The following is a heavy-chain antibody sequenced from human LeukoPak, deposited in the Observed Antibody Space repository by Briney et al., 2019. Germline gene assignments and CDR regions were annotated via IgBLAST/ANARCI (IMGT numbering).Heavy chain of an antibody. CDR3: ARDHGYAFDY. V-gene: IGHV3-48*02. J-gene: IGHJ4*02. CDR2: INSISGEI. Sequence: GGSLRRSCVASGFTFSYYSMNWVRQAPGKGLEWVSYINSISGEIWYADSVKGRFTISRDDAKNSLYLQMNSLRDEDTAVYYCARDHGYAFDYWGQGTLVTVSS. CDR1: GFTFSYYS. D-gene: IGHD5-12*01.